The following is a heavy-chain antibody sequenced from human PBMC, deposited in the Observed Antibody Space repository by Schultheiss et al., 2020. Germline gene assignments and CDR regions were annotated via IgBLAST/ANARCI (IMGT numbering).Heavy chain of an antibody. V-gene: IGHV4-59*12. D-gene: IGHD6-19*01. J-gene: IGHJ4*02. CDR3: AREQWLGRGFDY. CDR1: GGSISSYY. Sequence: SQTLSLTCTVSGGSISSYYWSWIRQPPGKGLEWIGYIYYSGSTNYNPSLKSRVTISVDTSKNQFSLKLSSVTAADTAVYYCAREQWLGRGFDYWGEGTLVNVFS. CDR2: IYYSGST.